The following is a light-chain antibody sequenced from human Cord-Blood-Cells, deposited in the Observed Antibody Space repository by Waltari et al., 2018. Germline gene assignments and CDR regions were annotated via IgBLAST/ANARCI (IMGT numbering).Light chain of an antibody. CDR1: LPSSYF. Sequence: QPTQDPAVPVPLAPSARPTCHPALPSSYFASRYQQKPGQAPVLVIYGKNNRPSGIPDRFSGSSSGNTASLTITGAQAEDEADYYCNSRDSSGNHLVFGGGTKLTVL. V-gene: IGLV3-19*01. CDR3: NSRDSSGNHLV. CDR2: GKN. J-gene: IGLJ2*01.